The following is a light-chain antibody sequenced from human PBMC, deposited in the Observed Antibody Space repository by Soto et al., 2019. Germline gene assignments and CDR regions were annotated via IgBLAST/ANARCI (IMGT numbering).Light chain of an antibody. CDR1: SCDVGGYDY. CDR2: EVS. V-gene: IGLV2-14*01. Sequence: QSALTQPASVSGSPGQSITISCTGSSCDVGGYDYVSWYQQHPGKAPKLMIYEVSNRPSGVSNRFSGSKSGNTASLTISGLQAEDEADYYCCSYTGSLTLLFGGGTKVTVL. CDR3: CSYTGSLTLL. J-gene: IGLJ2*01.